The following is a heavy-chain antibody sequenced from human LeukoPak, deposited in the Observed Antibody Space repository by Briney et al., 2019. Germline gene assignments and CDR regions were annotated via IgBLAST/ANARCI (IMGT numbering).Heavy chain of an antibody. CDR2: IYSGGST. D-gene: IGHD6-13*01. Sequence: GGSLRLSCAASGFTVSSNYMSWVRQAPGKGLEWVSVIYSGGSTYYADSVKGRFTISRDNSKNTLYLQMNSLRAEDTAVYYCASTSIAAAGDAFDIWGQGTMVTVSS. CDR1: GFTVSSNY. V-gene: IGHV3-53*01. J-gene: IGHJ3*02. CDR3: ASTSIAAAGDAFDI.